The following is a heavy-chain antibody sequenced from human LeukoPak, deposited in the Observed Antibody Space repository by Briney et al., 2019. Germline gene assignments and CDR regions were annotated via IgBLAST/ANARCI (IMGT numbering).Heavy chain of an antibody. D-gene: IGHD3-22*01. J-gene: IGHJ4*02. V-gene: IGHV4-4*02. CDR1: GGSISSSNW. CDR3: ARGLYYDSSGYYNY. Sequence: PSETLSLTCAVSGGSISSSNWWSWVRQPPGKGLEWIGEIYHSGSTNYNPSLKSRVTISVDKSKNQFSLKLSSVTAADTAVYYCARGLYYDSSGYYNYWGQGTLVTVSS. CDR2: IYHSGST.